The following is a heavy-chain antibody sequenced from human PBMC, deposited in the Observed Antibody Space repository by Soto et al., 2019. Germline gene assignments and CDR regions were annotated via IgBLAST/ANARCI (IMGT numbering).Heavy chain of an antibody. Sequence: NPSETLSLTCTVSGGSVSSGSYYWSWIRQPPGKGLEWIGYIYYSGSTNYNPSLKSRVTISVDTSKNQFSLKLSSVTAADTAVYYCARVRGTGTPYYYYYYGMDVWGQGTTVTVSS. CDR3: ARVRGTGTPYYYYYYGMDV. V-gene: IGHV4-61*01. CDR2: IYYSGST. J-gene: IGHJ6*02. CDR1: GGSVSSGSYY. D-gene: IGHD1-1*01.